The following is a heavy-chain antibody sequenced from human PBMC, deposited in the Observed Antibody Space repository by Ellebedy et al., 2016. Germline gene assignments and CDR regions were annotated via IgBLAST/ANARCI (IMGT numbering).Heavy chain of an antibody. CDR1: GYTFTSYY. CDR3: AREELLGPITMVRGALWGSWFDP. V-gene: IGHV1-46*01. J-gene: IGHJ5*02. D-gene: IGHD3-10*01. CDR2: INPSGGST. Sequence: ASVKVSCKASGYTFTSYYMHWVRQAPGQGLEWMGIINPSGGSTSYAQKFQGRVTMTRDTSTSTVYMELSSLRSEDTAVYYCAREELLGPITMVRGALWGSWFDPWGQGTLVTVSS.